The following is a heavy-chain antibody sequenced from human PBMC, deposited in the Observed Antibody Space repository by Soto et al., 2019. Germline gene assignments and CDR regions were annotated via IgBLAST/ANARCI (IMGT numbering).Heavy chain of an antibody. Sequence: QVQLVQSGAEVKKPGASVKVSCKASGYTFNSYYIHWVRQAPGQGLEWMGWINPNSDVTGYAQSFQGRVTMSRDMYTTTAYMDLPRLSSDDTAVYYCVRVGLNRNYDFDVWGQGTLITVSS. J-gene: IGHJ4*02. CDR1: GYTFNSYY. CDR2: INPNSDVT. D-gene: IGHD3-16*01. V-gene: IGHV1-2*02. CDR3: VRVGLNRNYDFDV.